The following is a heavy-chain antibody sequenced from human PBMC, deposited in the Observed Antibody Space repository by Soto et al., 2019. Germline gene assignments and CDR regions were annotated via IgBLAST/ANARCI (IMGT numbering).Heavy chain of an antibody. CDR3: ARAKLVVEGRFDY. Sequence: QVQLVESGGGLVKPGGSLRLSCAASGFSFSDYYMNWIRQAPGKGLEWISYISSSGAYTNYADSVRGRFTMSRDSAKNSLLLQMAGLRAEDTAVYYCARAKLVVEGRFDYWGQGTLVTVSS. CDR2: ISSSGAYT. CDR1: GFSFSDYY. J-gene: IGHJ4*02. V-gene: IGHV3-11*06. D-gene: IGHD3-22*01.